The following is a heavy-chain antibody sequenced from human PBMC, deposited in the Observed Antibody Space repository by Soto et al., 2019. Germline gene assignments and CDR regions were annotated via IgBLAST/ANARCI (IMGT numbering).Heavy chain of an antibody. J-gene: IGHJ4*02. V-gene: IGHV3-48*01. Sequence: EVQLVESGGGLVQPGGSLRLSCAASGFTFSSYSMNWARQAPGKGLEWISYISSSSRTIYYPDSVKGRFTISRDNAKNSLYLQMNSLRAEDTAVYYCARDKGRSPLDYWGKGTLVTVSS. CDR3: ARDKGRSPLDY. D-gene: IGHD2-15*01. CDR2: ISSSSRTI. CDR1: GFTFSSYS.